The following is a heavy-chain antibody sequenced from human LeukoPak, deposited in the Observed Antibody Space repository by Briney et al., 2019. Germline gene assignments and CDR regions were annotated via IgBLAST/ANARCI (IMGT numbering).Heavy chain of an antibody. V-gene: IGHV4-59*01. CDR3: ARYGSGSYFDY. J-gene: IGHJ4*02. Sequence: SETLSLTCTVSGGSISSYYWSWIRQPPGKGLEWIGYIYYSGSTNYNPSLKSRVTISVDTSKNQFSLKLSSVTAADTAVYYCARYGSGSYFDYWGQGTLVTVSS. CDR1: GGSISSYY. CDR2: IYYSGST. D-gene: IGHD3-10*01.